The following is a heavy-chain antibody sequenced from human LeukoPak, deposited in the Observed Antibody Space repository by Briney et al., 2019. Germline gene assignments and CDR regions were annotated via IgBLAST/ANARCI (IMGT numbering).Heavy chain of an antibody. CDR3: ARDLVGPYGAISSRAVAGTSGY. J-gene: IGHJ4*02. V-gene: IGHV1-18*01. Sequence: ASVKVSCKASGYTFTSYGISWVRQAPGQGLEWMGWTSAYNGNTNYAQKLQGRVTMTTDTSTSTAYMELRSLRSDDTAVYYCARDLVGPYGAISSRAVAGTSGYWGQGTLVTVSS. CDR1: GYTFTSYG. CDR2: TSAYNGNT. D-gene: IGHD6-19*01.